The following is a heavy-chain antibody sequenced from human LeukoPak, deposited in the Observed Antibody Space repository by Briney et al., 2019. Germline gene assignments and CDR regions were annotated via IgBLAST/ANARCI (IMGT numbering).Heavy chain of an antibody. J-gene: IGHJ4*02. CDR2: IYHSGST. CDR1: IDSITNYY. V-gene: IGHV4-38-2*02. D-gene: IGHD3-10*01. Sequence: SETLSLTCSVPIDSITNYYWSWIRQPPGKGLEWIGSIYHSGSTYYNPSLKSRVTISVDTSKNQFSLKLSSVTAADTAVYYCARVPIGGSGSYPLFDYWGQGTLVTVSS. CDR3: ARVPIGGSGSYPLFDY.